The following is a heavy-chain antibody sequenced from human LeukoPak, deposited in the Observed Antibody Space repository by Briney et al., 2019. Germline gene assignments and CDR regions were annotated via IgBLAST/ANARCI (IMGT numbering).Heavy chain of an antibody. V-gene: IGHV3-30-3*01. J-gene: IGHJ5*02. CDR3: ARGGGGKYDYGDYDVPLLRGEFDP. CDR2: ISYDGSNK. D-gene: IGHD4-17*01. Sequence: PGGSLRLSCAASGFTFSSYAMHWVRQAPGKGLEWVAVISYDGSNKYYADSVKGRFTISRDNSKNTLYLQMNSLRAEDTAVYYCARGGGGKYDYGDYDVPLLRGEFDPWGQGTLVTVSS. CDR1: GFTFSSYA.